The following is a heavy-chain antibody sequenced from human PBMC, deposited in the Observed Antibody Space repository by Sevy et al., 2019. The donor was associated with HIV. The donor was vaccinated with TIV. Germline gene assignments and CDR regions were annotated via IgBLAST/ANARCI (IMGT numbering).Heavy chain of an antibody. J-gene: IGHJ5*02. D-gene: IGHD7-27*01. CDR2: AHSSGRP. CDR3: ATFGTNFDQRFDP. Sequence: SETLSLKCSVSGGSVNNHYWTWIRQSPGKGLEWLGYAHSSGRPEYNPSFKSRLTISLDMPKNQISLQLDYVTAADTAIYYCATFGTNFDQRFDPWGQGTLVTVSS. V-gene: IGHV4-59*02. CDR1: GGSVNNHY.